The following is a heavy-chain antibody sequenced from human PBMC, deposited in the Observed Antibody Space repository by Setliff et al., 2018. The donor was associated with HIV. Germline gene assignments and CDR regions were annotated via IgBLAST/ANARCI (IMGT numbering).Heavy chain of an antibody. Sequence: TSETLSLTCTVSGGSISSYYWSWIRQPPGKGLEWIGYIYYSGSTNYNPSLKSRVTISVHTSKNQFSLKLSSVTAADTAVYYCASRLAVAGVYWYFDLWGRGTLVTVSS. CDR1: GGSISSYY. J-gene: IGHJ2*01. V-gene: IGHV4-59*01. CDR2: IYYSGST. CDR3: ASRLAVAGVYWYFDL. D-gene: IGHD6-19*01.